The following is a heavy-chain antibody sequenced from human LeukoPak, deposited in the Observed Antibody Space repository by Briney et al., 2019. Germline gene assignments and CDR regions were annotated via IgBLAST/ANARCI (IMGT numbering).Heavy chain of an antibody. CDR3: AKGAEEQLVLFGPECYFDY. V-gene: IGHV3-23*01. J-gene: IGHJ4*02. CDR2: ISGSGGST. Sequence: LTGGSLRLSCAASGFTFSSYAMSWVRQAPGKGLEWVSAISGSGGSTYYADSVKGRFTISRDNSKNTLYLQMNSLRAEDTAVYYCAKGAEEQLVLFGPECYFDYWGQGTLVTVSS. D-gene: IGHD6-6*01. CDR1: GFTFSSYA.